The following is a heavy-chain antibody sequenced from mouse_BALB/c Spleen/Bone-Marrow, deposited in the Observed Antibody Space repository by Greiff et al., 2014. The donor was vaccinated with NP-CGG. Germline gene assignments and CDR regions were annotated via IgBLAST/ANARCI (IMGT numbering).Heavy chain of an antibody. CDR1: GCTFTEYI. V-gene: IGHV1-62-2*01. CDR3: ARHEDRLRAWFAY. Sequence: QVQLKDSGAELVKPGASVKLSCKASGCTFTEYIIHWLKQRSGRGLEWIGWFYPGSGSIKYNEKFKDKATLTADKSSSTVYMELSRLTSEDSAVYFCARHEDRLRAWFAYWGQGTLVTVSA. D-gene: IGHD3-2*02. J-gene: IGHJ3*01. CDR2: FYPGSGSI.